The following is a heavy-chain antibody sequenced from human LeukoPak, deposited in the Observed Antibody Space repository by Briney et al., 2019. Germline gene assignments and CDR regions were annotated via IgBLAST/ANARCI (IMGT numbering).Heavy chain of an antibody. D-gene: IGHD6-13*01. CDR2: IYSGGST. J-gene: IGHJ4*02. Sequence: GGSLRLSCAASGFTVSSNYMSWVRQAPGKGLEWFSVIYSGGSTYYADSVKGRFTISRDNSKNTLYLQMNSQRAEDTAVYYCARAPRIAAAGFFDYWGQGTLVTVSS. CDR1: GFTVSSNY. V-gene: IGHV3-53*01. CDR3: ARAPRIAAAGFFDY.